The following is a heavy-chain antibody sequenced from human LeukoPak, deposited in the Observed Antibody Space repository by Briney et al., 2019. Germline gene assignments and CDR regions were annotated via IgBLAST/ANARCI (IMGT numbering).Heavy chain of an antibody. CDR2: IYSGGST. V-gene: IGHV3-66*02. D-gene: IGHD6-13*01. J-gene: IGHJ6*02. CDR3: ARGGVAAAGMDMDV. Sequence: GGSLRLSCAASGFTVSSNYMSWVCQAPGKGLEWVSVIYSGGSTYYADSVKGRFTISRDNSKNTLYLQMNSLRAEDTAVYYCARGGVAAAGMDMDVWGQGTTVTVSS. CDR1: GFTVSSNY.